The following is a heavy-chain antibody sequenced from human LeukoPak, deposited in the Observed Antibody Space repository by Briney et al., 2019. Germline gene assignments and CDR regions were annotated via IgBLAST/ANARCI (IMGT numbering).Heavy chain of an antibody. D-gene: IGHD2-15*01. CDR1: GGSFSGYY. Sequence: PSETLSLTCAVYGGSFSGYYWSWIRQPPGKGLEWIGEINHSGSTNYNPSLKSRVTISVDTSKNQFSLKLSSVTAADTAVYYCARVDCSGGSCYYYHAFDIWGQGTMVTDSS. CDR2: INHSGST. CDR3: ARVDCSGGSCYYYHAFDI. J-gene: IGHJ3*02. V-gene: IGHV4-34*01.